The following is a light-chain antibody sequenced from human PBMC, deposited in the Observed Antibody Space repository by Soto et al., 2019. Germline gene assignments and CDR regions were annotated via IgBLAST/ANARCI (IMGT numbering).Light chain of an antibody. CDR1: SSDVGGYDY. CDR2: DVN. CDR3: SSYTGSSTFV. V-gene: IGLV2-14*01. J-gene: IGLJ1*01. Sequence: QSALTQPASVSGSPGQSITISCTGTSSDVGGYDYVSWYQQLPGKAPKLLIYDVNNRPSGVSHRFSGSKSGNTASLTISGLQAEDEADYYCSSYTGSSTFVFGTGTKLPS.